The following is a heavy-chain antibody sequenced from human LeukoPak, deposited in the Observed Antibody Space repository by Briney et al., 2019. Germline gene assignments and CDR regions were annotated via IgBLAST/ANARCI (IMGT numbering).Heavy chain of an antibody. CDR2: INWNSGSI. J-gene: IGHJ6*03. Sequence: GGSLRLSCAASGFNFDDYAMHWVRQAPGRGLEWVSGINWNSGSIDYADSVKGRFTISRDNAKNSLYLQMNSLRAEDTAVYYCARQGGGYSSSWYVEHYYYMDVWGKGTTVTVSS. CDR3: ARQGGGYSSSWYVEHYYYMDV. D-gene: IGHD6-13*01. CDR1: GFNFDDYA. V-gene: IGHV3-9*01.